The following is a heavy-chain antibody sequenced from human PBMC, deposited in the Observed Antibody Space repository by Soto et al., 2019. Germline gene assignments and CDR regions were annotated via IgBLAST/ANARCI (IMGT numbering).Heavy chain of an antibody. CDR2: ISYDGSNK. CDR1: GFTFSSYG. J-gene: IGHJ6*03. CDR3: AKGPMVRGVIISDYYYYYYMDV. D-gene: IGHD3-10*01. V-gene: IGHV3-30*18. Sequence: GGSLRLSCAASGFTFSSYGMHWVRQAPGKGLEWVAVISYDGSNKYYADSVKGRFTISRDNSKNTLYLQMNSLRAEDTAVYYCAKGPMVRGVIISDYYYYYYMDVWGKGTTVTVSS.